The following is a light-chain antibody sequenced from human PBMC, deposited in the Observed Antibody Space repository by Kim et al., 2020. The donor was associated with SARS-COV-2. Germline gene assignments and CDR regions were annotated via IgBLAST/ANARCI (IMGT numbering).Light chain of an antibody. CDR1: QSVSSN. J-gene: IGKJ1*01. V-gene: IGKV3-15*01. CDR2: GAS. Sequence: ASPGERATLTGRASQSVSSNLAWYQQRPGQAPRLVIYGASTRATGIPARFSGSGSGTEFTLTISSLQSEDFAVYYCQQYNNWPQTFGQGTKVDIK. CDR3: QQYNNWPQT.